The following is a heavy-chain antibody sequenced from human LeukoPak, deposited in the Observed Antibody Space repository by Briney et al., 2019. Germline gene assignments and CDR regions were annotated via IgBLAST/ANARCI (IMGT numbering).Heavy chain of an antibody. CDR2: IRSKAYGGST. CDR1: GFTFCDYA. J-gene: IGHJ4*02. Sequence: PGRSLRLSCTASGFTFCDYAMTWVRQAPGKGLEWVGFIRSKAYGGSTEYAASVTGRFTISIDDSNSIASLQMNSLKTEDTAVYYCSSTPRRAGSDYWGQGTLVTVSS. D-gene: IGHD6-25*01. CDR3: SSTPRRAGSDY. V-gene: IGHV3-49*04.